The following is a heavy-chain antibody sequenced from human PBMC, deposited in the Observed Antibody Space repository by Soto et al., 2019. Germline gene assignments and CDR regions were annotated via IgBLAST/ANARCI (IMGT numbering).Heavy chain of an antibody. J-gene: IGHJ4*02. CDR2: INPSGGST. Sequence: GASVKVSCKASGYTFTSYYMHWVRRAPGQGLEWMGIINPSGGSTSYAQKFQGRVTMTRDTSTSTVYMELSSLRSEDAAVYYCARVWGGKRGVDYFDYWGQGTLVTVSS. CDR3: ARVWGGKRGVDYFDY. D-gene: IGHD2-15*01. CDR1: GYTFTSYY. V-gene: IGHV1-46*01.